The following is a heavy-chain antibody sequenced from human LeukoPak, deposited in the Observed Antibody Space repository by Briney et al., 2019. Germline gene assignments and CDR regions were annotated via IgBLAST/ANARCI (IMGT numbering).Heavy chain of an antibody. CDR2: IYHSGST. D-gene: IGHD3-22*01. CDR3: ARAPSSYDKIGRHILPFDY. V-gene: IGHV4-38-2*02. Sequence: ASETLSLTCTVSGYSISSGYYWGWIRQPPGKGLEWIGSIYHSGSTYYNPSLKSRVTISLDTSKNQFSLKLSSVSAADTAVYYCARAPSSYDKIGRHILPFDYWGQGTLVTVSS. CDR1: GYSISSGYY. J-gene: IGHJ4*02.